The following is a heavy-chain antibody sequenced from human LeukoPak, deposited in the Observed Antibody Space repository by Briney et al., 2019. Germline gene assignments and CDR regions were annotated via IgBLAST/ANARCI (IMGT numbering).Heavy chain of an antibody. Sequence: SETLSLTCTVSGDSISGSTYHWGWIRQPPGMGLEWIGSIYYSGSTNYNPSLKSRVTISVDTSKNQFSLKLSSVTAADTAVYYCARVVLTGWNYFDYWGQGTLVTVSS. D-gene: IGHD3-9*01. CDR1: GDSISGSTYH. V-gene: IGHV4-39*07. CDR2: IYYSGST. J-gene: IGHJ4*02. CDR3: ARVVLTGWNYFDY.